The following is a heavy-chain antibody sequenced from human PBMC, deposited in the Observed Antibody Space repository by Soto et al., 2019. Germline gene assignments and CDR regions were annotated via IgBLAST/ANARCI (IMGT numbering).Heavy chain of an antibody. CDR1: GYSFTSYW. CDR2: IYPGDSDT. V-gene: IGHV5-51*01. D-gene: IGHD2-15*01. CDR3: AVDLGYCSGGSCHKTSYYFDY. Sequence: GESLKISCKGSGYSFTSYWIGWVRQMPGKGLEWMGIIYPGDSDTRYSPSFQGQVTISADKSISTAYLQWSSLKASDTAMYYCAVDLGYCSGGSCHKTSYYFDYWGQGTLVTV. J-gene: IGHJ4*02.